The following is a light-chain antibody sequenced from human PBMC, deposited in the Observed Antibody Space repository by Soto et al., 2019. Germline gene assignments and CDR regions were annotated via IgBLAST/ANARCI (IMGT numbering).Light chain of an antibody. Sequence: ILLTQSPGTLSLSRGERATLSCRASQSVSSSYLAWYQQKPGQATRLLIYGASTRANGIPARFSGSGSGTEFTLTISSIEPEDFAVYYCQQRSNWPPITFGQGTRLEIK. CDR1: QSVSSSY. J-gene: IGKJ5*01. CDR2: GAS. V-gene: IGKV3D-20*02. CDR3: QQRSNWPPIT.